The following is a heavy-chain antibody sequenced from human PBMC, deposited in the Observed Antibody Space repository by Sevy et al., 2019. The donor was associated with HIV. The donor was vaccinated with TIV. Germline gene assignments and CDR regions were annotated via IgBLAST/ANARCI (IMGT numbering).Heavy chain of an antibody. V-gene: IGHV1-18*01. CDR1: GYTFTSYG. Sequence: ASVKVSCKASGYTFTSYGISWVRQAPGQGLEWMGWISPHNGDTNYAQKLQDRITMITDTSTNTAFMELTSLRSDDTAVYYCARAYCSGGRCYSLAYWGQGTLVTVSS. D-gene: IGHD2-15*01. J-gene: IGHJ4*02. CDR2: ISPHNGDT. CDR3: ARAYCSGGRCYSLAY.